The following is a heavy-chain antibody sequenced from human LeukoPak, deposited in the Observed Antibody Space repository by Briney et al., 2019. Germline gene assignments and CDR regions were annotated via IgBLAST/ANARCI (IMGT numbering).Heavy chain of an antibody. CDR3: AREGYYGSGSPPSLYFDY. CDR1: GFTFRNYV. CDR2: TSSDLNVK. J-gene: IGHJ4*02. V-gene: IGHV3-30-3*01. Sequence: GGSLRLSCAASGFTFRNYVIHWVRQAPGKGLEWVAVTSSDLNVKLYADSVKGRFSISRDNSRSTLYLQMNSLRPEDTAIYYCAREGYYGSGSPPSLYFDYWGQGTLVTVSS. D-gene: IGHD3-10*01.